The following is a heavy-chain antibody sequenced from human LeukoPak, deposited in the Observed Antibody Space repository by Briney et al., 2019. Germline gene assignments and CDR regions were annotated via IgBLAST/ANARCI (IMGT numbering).Heavy chain of an antibody. Sequence: MPSETLSLTCTVSGDSISSGGYYWGWIRQHRGKGLEWIGYIYYSGSTYYNPSLKSRVTISVDTSKNQFSLKLSSVTAADTAVYYCARDQWDYGHFDYWGQGTLVTVSS. J-gene: IGHJ4*02. V-gene: IGHV4-31*03. D-gene: IGHD1-26*01. CDR2: IYYSGST. CDR1: GDSISSGGYY. CDR3: ARDQWDYGHFDY.